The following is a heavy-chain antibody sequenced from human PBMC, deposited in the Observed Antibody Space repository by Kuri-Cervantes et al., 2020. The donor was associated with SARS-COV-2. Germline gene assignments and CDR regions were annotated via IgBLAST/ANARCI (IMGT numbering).Heavy chain of an antibody. CDR3: ATSCVLPAGAGPIFGVVIDGCNWFDP. V-gene: IGHV1-24*01. J-gene: IGHJ5*02. CDR2: FDPEDGET. CDR1: GYTFTSYY. Sequence: GGSLRLSCKASGYTFTSYYMHWVRQAPGKGLEWMGGFDPEDGETIYAQKFQGRVTMTEDTSTDTAYMELSSLRSEDTAVYYCATSCVLPAGAGPIFGVVIDGCNWFDPWGQGTLVTVSS. D-gene: IGHD3-3*01.